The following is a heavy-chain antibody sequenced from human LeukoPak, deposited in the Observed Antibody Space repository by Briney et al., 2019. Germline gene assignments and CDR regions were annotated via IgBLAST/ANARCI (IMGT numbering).Heavy chain of an antibody. CDR1: GFSLSTSGVG. D-gene: IGHD5-12*01. V-gene: IGHV2-5*02. CDR3: AHGTAWLRSRGGFFDY. Sequence: SGPTLVNPTQTLTLTCTFSGFSLSTSGVGVGWIRQPPGKALEWLALIYWDDDKRYSPSLKSRLTITKDTSKNQVVLTMTNMDPVDTATYYCAHGTAWLRSRGGFFDYWGQGTLVTVSS. CDR2: IYWDDDK. J-gene: IGHJ4*02.